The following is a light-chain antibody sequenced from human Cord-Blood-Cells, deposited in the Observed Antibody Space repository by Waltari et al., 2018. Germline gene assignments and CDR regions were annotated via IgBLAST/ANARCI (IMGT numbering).Light chain of an antibody. CDR2: GAS. CDR3: QQYGSSPPYS. CDR1: QSVSSSY. Sequence: EIVLTKSQGTLSLSSGERATLSCRASQSVSSSYVAWYQQKPGQAPRLLIYGASSRATGIPDRFSGSGSGTDFTLTISRLEPEDFAVYYCQQYGSSPPYSFGQGTKLEIK. J-gene: IGKJ2*03. V-gene: IGKV3-20*01.